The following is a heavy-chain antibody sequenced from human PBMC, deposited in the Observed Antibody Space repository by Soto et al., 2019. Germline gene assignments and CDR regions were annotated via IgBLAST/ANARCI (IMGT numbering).Heavy chain of an antibody. V-gene: IGHV5-51*01. D-gene: IGHD3-22*01. CDR3: ASHDYYDSSGHYYGMDV. CDR1: GYSFTSYW. CDR2: IYPGDSDT. Sequence: GESLKISCKGPGYSFTSYWIGWVRQMPGKGLEWMGIIYPGDSDTRYSPSFQGQVTISADKSISTAYLQWSSLKASDTAMYYCASHDYYDSSGHYYGMDVWGQGTTVTVS. J-gene: IGHJ6*02.